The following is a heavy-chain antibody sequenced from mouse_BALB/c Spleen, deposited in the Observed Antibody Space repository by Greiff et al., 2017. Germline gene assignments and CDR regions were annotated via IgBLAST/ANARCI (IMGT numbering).Heavy chain of an antibody. CDR2: IWSGGST. V-gene: IGHV2-2*02. Sequence: QVQLQQSGPGLVQPSQSLSITCTVSGFSLTSYGVHWVRQSPGKGLEWLGVIWSGGSTDYNAAFISRLSISKDNSKSQVFFKMNSLQANDTAIYYCARKGYRYGFAYWGQGTLVTVSA. D-gene: IGHD2-14*01. CDR3: ARKGYRYGFAY. CDR1: GFSLTSYG. J-gene: IGHJ3*01.